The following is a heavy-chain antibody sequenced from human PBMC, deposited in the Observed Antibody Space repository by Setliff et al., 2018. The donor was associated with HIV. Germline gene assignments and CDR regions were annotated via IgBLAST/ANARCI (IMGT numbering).Heavy chain of an antibody. CDR2: IYFSGNT. D-gene: IGHD1-26*01. J-gene: IGHJ5*01. CDR3: ARTTYSGSYFNDS. Sequence: SETLSLTCTVSGGSITNYYWSWIRQPPGKGLEWIGYIYFSGNTNYNPSLRSRVYISVDTSKKYFSLNLSSVTAADTAVYYCARTTYSGSYFNDSWGQGTLVTVSS. CDR1: GGSITNYY. V-gene: IGHV4-4*09.